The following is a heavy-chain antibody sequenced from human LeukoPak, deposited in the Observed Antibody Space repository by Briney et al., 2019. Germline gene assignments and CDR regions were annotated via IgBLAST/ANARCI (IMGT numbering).Heavy chain of an antibody. J-gene: IGHJ6*03. CDR1: GYTFTSYY. D-gene: IGHD5-18*01. V-gene: IGHV1-46*01. Sequence: ASVKVSCKASGYTFTSYYMHWVRQAPGQGLEWMGIINPSGGSTSYAQKFQGRVTMTRDMSTSTVYMELSSLRSEDTAVYYCARGGSLDTAMAYYMDVWGKGTTVTVSS. CDR3: ARGGSLDTAMAYYMDV. CDR2: INPSGGST.